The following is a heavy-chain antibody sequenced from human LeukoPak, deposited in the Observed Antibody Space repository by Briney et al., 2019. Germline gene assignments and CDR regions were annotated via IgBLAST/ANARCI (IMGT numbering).Heavy chain of an antibody. CDR3: AREGVPAAGYYYYYYMDV. J-gene: IGHJ6*03. D-gene: IGHD2-2*01. V-gene: IGHV1-69*13. CDR2: IIPIFGTA. CDR1: GGTFSSYA. Sequence: ASVKVSCKASGGTFSSYAISWVRQAPGQGLEWMGGIIPIFGTANYAQKFQGRATITADESTSTAYMELSSLRSEDTAVYYCAREGVPAAGYYYYYYMDVWGKGTTVTVSS.